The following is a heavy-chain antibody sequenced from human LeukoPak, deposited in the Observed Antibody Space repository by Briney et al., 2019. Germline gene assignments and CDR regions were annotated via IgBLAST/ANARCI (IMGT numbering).Heavy chain of an antibody. CDR1: GYTFTGYY. CDR3: ARGGITMIVVVTDDAFDI. Sequence: ASVKVSCKASGYTFTGYYMHWVRQAPGQGLEWMGWINPNSGGTNYAQKFQGRVTMTRDTSISTAYMERSRLRSDDTAVYYCARGGITMIVVVTDDAFDIWGQGTMVTVSS. J-gene: IGHJ3*02. V-gene: IGHV1-2*02. CDR2: INPNSGGT. D-gene: IGHD3-22*01.